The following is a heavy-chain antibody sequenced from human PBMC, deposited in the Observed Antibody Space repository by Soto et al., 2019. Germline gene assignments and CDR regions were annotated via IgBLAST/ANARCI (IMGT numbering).Heavy chain of an antibody. V-gene: IGHV1-18*01. CDR2: ISAYNGNT. CDR1: GYTFTSYG. Sequence: GASVKVSCKASGYTFTSYGISWVRQAPGQGLEWMGWISAYNGNTNYAQKLQGRVTMTTDTSTSTAYMELRSLRSDDTAVYYCARDRGQQPPYYYYYGMDVWGQGTTVTVSS. CDR3: ARDRGQQPPYYYYYGMDV. J-gene: IGHJ6*02. D-gene: IGHD6-13*01.